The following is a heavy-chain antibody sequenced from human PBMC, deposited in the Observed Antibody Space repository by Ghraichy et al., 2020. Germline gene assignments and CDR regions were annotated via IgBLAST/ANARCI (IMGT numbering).Heavy chain of an antibody. D-gene: IGHD3-10*01. V-gene: IGHV5-51*01. CDR2: IYPGDSDT. J-gene: IGHJ3*02. Sequence: GESLNISCKGFGYSFTSYWIGWVRQMPGKGLEWMGIIYPGDSDTRYSPSFQGQVTISADKSISTAYLQWSSLKASDTAMYYCASIGGSGSYAHVSDAFDIWGQGTMVTVSS. CDR1: GYSFTSYW. CDR3: ASIGGSGSYAHVSDAFDI.